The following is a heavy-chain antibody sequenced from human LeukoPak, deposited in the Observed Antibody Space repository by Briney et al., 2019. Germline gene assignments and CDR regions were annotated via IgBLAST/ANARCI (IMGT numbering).Heavy chain of an antibody. CDR2: INPNSGDT. Sequence: ASVKVSCKASGYTFTGYHMHWVRQAPGQGLEWMGRINPNSGDTNYAQKFQGRVTMTRDTSISTAYMELSRLRSDDTAVYYCAREACRRCRDTPMVRLYGMDVWGQGTTVTVS. D-gene: IGHD5-18*01. CDR1: GYTFTGYH. V-gene: IGHV1-2*06. J-gene: IGHJ6*02. CDR3: AREACRRCRDTPMVRLYGMDV.